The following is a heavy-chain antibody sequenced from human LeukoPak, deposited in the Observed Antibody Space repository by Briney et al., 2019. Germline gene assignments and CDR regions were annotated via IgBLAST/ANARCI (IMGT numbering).Heavy chain of an antibody. J-gene: IGHJ6*02. CDR2: INPNSGVT. D-gene: IGHD3-22*01. CDR1: GYTFTGYY. CDR3: ARDLYYDSSGYSDYGMDV. Sequence: ASVKVSCKSSGYTFTGYYIHWVRQAPGQGLEWMDWINPNSGVTKCAQKFQGRVTMTRDTSISTAYMELSRLRSDDTAVYYCARDLYYDSSGYSDYGMDVWGQGTTVTVSS. V-gene: IGHV1-2*02.